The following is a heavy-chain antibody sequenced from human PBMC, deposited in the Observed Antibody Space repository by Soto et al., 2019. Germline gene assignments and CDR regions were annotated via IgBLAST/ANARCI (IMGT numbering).Heavy chain of an antibody. Sequence: PGGSLRLSCAASGFTVSSNYMSWVRQAPGKGLEWVSVIYSGGSTYYADSVKGRFTISRDNSKNTLYLQMNSLRAEDTAVYYCARAGSGSSGSGIEYGMDVWGQGTTVTVYS. D-gene: IGHD3-10*01. CDR2: IYSGGST. CDR1: GFTVSSNY. V-gene: IGHV3-53*01. CDR3: ARAGSGSSGSGIEYGMDV. J-gene: IGHJ6*02.